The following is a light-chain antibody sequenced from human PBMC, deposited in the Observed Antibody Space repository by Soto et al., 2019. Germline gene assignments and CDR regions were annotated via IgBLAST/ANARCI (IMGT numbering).Light chain of an antibody. V-gene: IGLV2-8*01. CDR2: EVS. J-gene: IGLJ2*01. CDR1: SSDVGGSNY. Sequence: QSALTQPPSASGSPGQSVTISCTGTSSDVGGSNYVSWYQQHPGKAPKLMIYEVSKRPSGVPDRFSGSKSGNTASLTVSGLQAEDEADYYCSSYAGSNNPVFGGGTKLTVL. CDR3: SSYAGSNNPV.